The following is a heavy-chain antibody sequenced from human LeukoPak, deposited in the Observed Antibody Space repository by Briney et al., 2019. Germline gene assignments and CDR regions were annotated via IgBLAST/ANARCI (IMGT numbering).Heavy chain of an antibody. D-gene: IGHD6-13*01. CDR3: ARGYSERVIAAAGTSDY. CDR1: GYTFTIYD. J-gene: IGHJ4*02. Sequence: ASVKVSCKACGYTFTIYDINWVRQATGQGVEWMGWMNPNSGNTGNTQKFQGRVTMTRNTSISTAYMELSSLRSEDTAVYYGARGYSERVIAAAGTSDYWGQGTLVTVSS. CDR2: MNPNSGNT. V-gene: IGHV1-8*01.